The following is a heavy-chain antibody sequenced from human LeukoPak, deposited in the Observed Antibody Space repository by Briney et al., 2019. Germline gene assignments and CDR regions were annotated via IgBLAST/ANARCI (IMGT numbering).Heavy chain of an antibody. J-gene: IGHJ4*02. V-gene: IGHV4-59*01. CDR1: GGSISSYY. D-gene: IGHD6-19*01. CDR3: AREAVAATGFDY. CDR2: IYYSGST. Sequence: PSETLSLTCTVSGGSISSYYWSWIRQPPGKGLEWIGYIYYSGSTNYNPSLKSRVTISVDTSKNQFSLKLSSVTAADTAVYYCAREAVAATGFDYWGLGTLVTVSS.